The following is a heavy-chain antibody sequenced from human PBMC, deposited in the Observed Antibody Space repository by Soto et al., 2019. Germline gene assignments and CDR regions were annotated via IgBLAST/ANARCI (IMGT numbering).Heavy chain of an antibody. D-gene: IGHD5-18*01. CDR2: IYYSGST. CDR3: ALNVVDTAMALDD. V-gene: IGHV4-39*01. CDR1: GGSISSSSYY. Sequence: SETLSLTCTVSGGSISSSSYYWGWIRQPPGKGLEWIGSIYYSGSTYYNPSLKSRVTISVDTSKNQFSLKLSSVTAADTAVYYCALNVVDTAMALDDWGQGTLVTVSS. J-gene: IGHJ4*02.